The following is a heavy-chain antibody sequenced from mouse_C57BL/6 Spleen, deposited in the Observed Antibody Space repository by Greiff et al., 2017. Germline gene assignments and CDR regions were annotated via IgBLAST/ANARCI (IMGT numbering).Heavy chain of an antibody. CDR1: GYTFTSYW. J-gene: IGHJ4*01. CDR3: ASPYYGSSRYYAMDY. V-gene: IGHV1-53*01. CDR2: INPSNGGT. D-gene: IGHD1-1*01. Sequence: QVQLKQSGTELVKPGASVKLSCKASGYTFTSYWMHWVKQRPGQGLEWIGNINPSNGGTNYNEKFKSKATLPVDKSSITAYMQLSSLTSEDSAVYYCASPYYGSSRYYAMDYWGQGTSVTVSS.